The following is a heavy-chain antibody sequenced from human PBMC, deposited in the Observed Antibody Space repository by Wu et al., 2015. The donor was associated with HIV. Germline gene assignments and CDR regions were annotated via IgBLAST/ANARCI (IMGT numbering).Heavy chain of an antibody. D-gene: IGHD3-10*01. CDR1: GYTFTSYG. V-gene: IGHV1-18*01. Sequence: QVQLVQSGAEVKKPGASVKVSCKASGYTFTSYGISWVRQAPGQGLEWMGWISAYNGNTNYAQKLQGRVTMTTDTSTSTAYMELRSLRSDDTAVYYCARVGLPITMVRGVILGPARDYYYYGMDVWGQGTTVTVS. J-gene: IGHJ6*02. CDR2: ISAYNGNT. CDR3: ARVGLPITMVRGVILGPARDYYYYGMDV.